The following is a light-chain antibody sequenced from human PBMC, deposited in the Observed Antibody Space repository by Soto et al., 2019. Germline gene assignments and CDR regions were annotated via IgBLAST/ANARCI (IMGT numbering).Light chain of an antibody. CDR3: QQYGSSPPIT. CDR2: GAS. CDR1: QGVASNY. J-gene: IGKJ5*01. Sequence: EIVLTQSPGTLSFSPGERTTLSCTTTQGVASNYLAWYQKKPGQAPRPLIYGASSRATGIPDRFSGSGSGTDLTLTISRLETEDFAVYYCQQYGSSPPITFGQGTRLEIK. V-gene: IGKV3-20*01.